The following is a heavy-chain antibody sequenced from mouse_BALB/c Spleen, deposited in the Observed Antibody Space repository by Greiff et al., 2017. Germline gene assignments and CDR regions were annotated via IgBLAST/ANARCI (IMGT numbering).Heavy chain of an antibody. J-gene: IGHJ4*01. Sequence: QVQLQQPGAELVKPGASVKLSCKASGYTFTSYWMHWVKQRPGQGLEWIGEINPSNGRTNYNEKFKSKATLTVDKSSSTAYMQLSSLTSEDSAVYYCARDSVVDAMDYGGQGTSVTGSS. CDR2: INPSNGRT. V-gene: IGHV1S81*02. CDR3: ARDSVVDAMDY. CDR1: GYTFTSYW. D-gene: IGHD1-1*02.